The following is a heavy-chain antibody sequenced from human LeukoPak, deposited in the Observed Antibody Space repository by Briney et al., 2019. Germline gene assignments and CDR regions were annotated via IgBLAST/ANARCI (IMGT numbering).Heavy chain of an antibody. CDR2: ISSSGSTI. CDR1: GFTFSSYG. V-gene: IGHV3-48*03. Sequence: GGSLRLSCAASGFTFSSYGMNWARQAPGKGLEWVSYISSSGSTIYYADFVKGRFTISRDNAKNSLYLQMNSLRAEDTAVYYCARLRGVSEDHWGQGTLVTVSS. D-gene: IGHD1-26*01. J-gene: IGHJ4*02. CDR3: ARLRGVSEDH.